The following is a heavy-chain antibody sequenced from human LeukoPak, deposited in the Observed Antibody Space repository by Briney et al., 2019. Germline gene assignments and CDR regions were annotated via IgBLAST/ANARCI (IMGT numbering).Heavy chain of an antibody. D-gene: IGHD6-13*01. Sequence: GGSLRLSCAASGFTFSTYAMNWVRHAPGEGLVWVSRIDPDGSTTNYADSVKGRFTTSRDNAKNTLYLQMNSLRAEDTALYYCTRVQAGRAGLMDVWGRGTTVTVSS. J-gene: IGHJ6*02. CDR3: TRVQAGRAGLMDV. CDR1: GFTFSTYA. CDR2: IDPDGSTT. V-gene: IGHV3-74*01.